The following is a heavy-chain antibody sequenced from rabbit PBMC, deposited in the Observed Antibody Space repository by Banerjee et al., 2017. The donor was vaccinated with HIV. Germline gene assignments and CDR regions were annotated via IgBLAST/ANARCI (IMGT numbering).Heavy chain of an antibody. CDR3: ARDLAGVIGWNFNL. V-gene: IGHV1S45*01. D-gene: IGHD4-1*01. CDR1: GFDFSSNAV. J-gene: IGHJ4*01. Sequence: QEQLVESGGGLVQPEGSLTLTCKASGFDFSSNAVCWVRQAPGKGLEWIACSSSGSTYYASWAKGRFTISKTSSTTVTLQMTSLTAADTATYFCARDLAGVIGWNFNLWGPGTLVTVS. CDR2: SSSGST.